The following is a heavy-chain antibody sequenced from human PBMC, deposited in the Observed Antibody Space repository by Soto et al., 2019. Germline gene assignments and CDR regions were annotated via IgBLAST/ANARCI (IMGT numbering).Heavy chain of an antibody. V-gene: IGHV3-66*01. D-gene: IGHD6-13*01. J-gene: IGHJ4*02. CDR1: GFTVSSNY. CDR2: IYGAAST. CDR3: ARDGPSRSRYYFDY. Sequence: EVQLVESGGGLVQPGGSLRLSCAASGFTVSSNYMNWVLQAPGKGLEWVSIIYGAASTYYADSVKGRFTISRDNSKNTLYLQMNSLRAEDTAVYYCARDGPSRSRYYFDYWGQGTLVTVSS.